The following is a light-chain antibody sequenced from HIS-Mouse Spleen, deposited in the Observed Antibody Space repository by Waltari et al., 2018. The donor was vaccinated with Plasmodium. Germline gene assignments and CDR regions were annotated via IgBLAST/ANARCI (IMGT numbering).Light chain of an antibody. CDR1: SSDVGSYNL. Sequence: QSALTQPASVSGSPGQSITIPCTGTSSDVGSYNLVSWYQPHPGKAPKLMIYEGSKRPSGVCNRFSGSKSCNTASLTISGLQAEDEADYYCCSYAGSSTLVFGGGTKLTVL. V-gene: IGLV2-23*01. CDR3: CSYAGSSTLV. J-gene: IGLJ3*02. CDR2: EGS.